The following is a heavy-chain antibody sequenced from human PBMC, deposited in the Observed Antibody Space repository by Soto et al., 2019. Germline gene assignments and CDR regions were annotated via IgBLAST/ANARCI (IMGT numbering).Heavy chain of an antibody. D-gene: IGHD2-8*01. Sequence: ASVKVSCKASGYTFTENPIHSLRRAPGQRLEWMGRIDPKSGDTTFAQTYQGRVTMTRDTSSNTVYMELTRLTSDDTAIYYCALIQRRDYIRCIFDPCGQGTLVTGSS. CDR3: ALIQRRDYIRCIFDP. V-gene: IGHV1-2*02. CDR2: IDPKSGDT. CDR1: GYTFTENP. J-gene: IGHJ5*02.